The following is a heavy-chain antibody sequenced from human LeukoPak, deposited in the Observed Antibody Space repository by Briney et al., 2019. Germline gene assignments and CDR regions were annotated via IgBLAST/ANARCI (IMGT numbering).Heavy chain of an antibody. CDR2: VYYSGST. CDR1: GGSISSYY. V-gene: IGHV4-59*08. CDR3: ARHGGGTYLQY. J-gene: IGHJ4*02. D-gene: IGHD1-26*01. Sequence: SETLSLTCTVSGGSISSYYWSWIRQPPGRGLEWIGYVYYSGSTNYDSSLKSRVTISVDTSKNQFSLNLRSVTAADTAVYYCARHGGGTYLQYWGQGALVIVSA.